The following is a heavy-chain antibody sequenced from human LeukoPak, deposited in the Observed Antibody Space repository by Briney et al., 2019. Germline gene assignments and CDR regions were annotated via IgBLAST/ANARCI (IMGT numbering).Heavy chain of an antibody. V-gene: IGHV3-53*01. CDR2: IYSGGST. CDR1: GFTVSSNY. CDR3: ARDATPGYFDY. Sequence: PGGFLRLSCAASGFTVSSNYVSWVRQAPGKGLEWVSVIYSGGSTYYADSVKGRFTISRDNSKNTLYLQMNSLRAEDTAVYYCARDATPGYFDYWGQGTLVTVSS. J-gene: IGHJ4*02.